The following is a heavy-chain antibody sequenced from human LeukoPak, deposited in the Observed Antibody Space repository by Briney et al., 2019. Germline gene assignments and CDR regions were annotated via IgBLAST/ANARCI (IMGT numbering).Heavy chain of an antibody. V-gene: IGHV3-7*04. J-gene: IGHJ4*02. CDR2: IKQDGSEK. CDR3: ARDFGGYDPSGGSGFDY. Sequence: GGPLRLSCAASGFTFSSYWMSWVRQAPGKGLEWVANIKQDGSEKYYVDSVKGRFTISRDNAKNSLYLQMNSLRAEDTAVYYCARDFGGYDPSGGSGFDYWGQGTLVTVSS. CDR1: GFTFSSYW. D-gene: IGHD5-12*01.